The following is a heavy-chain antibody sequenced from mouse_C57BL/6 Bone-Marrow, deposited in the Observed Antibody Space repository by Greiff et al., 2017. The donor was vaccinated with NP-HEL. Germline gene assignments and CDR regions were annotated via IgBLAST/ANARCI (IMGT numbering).Heavy chain of an antibody. J-gene: IGHJ3*01. CDR3: ARESY. V-gene: IGHV1-54*01. CDR2: IHPGSGGT. CDR1: GYAFTNYL. Sequence: VQLQESGAELVRPGTSVKVSCRASGYAFTNYLIEWVKQRPGQGLEWIGVIHPGSGGTTYNEKFNGKATLTADKSSSTAYMQLSSLTSEDSAVYFCARESYWGQGTLVTVSA.